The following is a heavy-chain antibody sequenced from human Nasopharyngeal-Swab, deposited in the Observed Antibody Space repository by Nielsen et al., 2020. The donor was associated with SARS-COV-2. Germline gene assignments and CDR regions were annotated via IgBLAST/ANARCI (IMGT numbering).Heavy chain of an antibody. CDR3: ARAGGWGDFDY. CDR2: ISAYNGNT. J-gene: IGHJ4*02. Sequence: ASLKVSCNASGYTFTSYGISWFRQAPGQGLEWMGWISAYNGNTNYAQKFQGRVTMTRNTSISTAYMELSSLRSEDTAVYYCARAGGWGDFDYWGQGTLVTVSS. V-gene: IGHV1-18*01. CDR1: GYTFTSYG. D-gene: IGHD6-19*01.